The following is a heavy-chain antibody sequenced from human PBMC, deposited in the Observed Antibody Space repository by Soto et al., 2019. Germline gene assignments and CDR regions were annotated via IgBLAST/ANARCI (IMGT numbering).Heavy chain of an antibody. D-gene: IGHD6-13*01. V-gene: IGHV3-74*01. CDR2: INSDGSST. CDR1: GFTFSSYW. J-gene: IGHJ6*02. CDR3: VLSSWTGVWYYYGMDV. Sequence: GSLRLSCAASGFTFSSYWMHWVRQAPGKGLVWVSRINSDGSSTSYADSVKGRFTISRDNAKNTLYLQMNSLRAEDTAVYYCVLSSWTGVWYYYGMDVWGQGTTVTVSS.